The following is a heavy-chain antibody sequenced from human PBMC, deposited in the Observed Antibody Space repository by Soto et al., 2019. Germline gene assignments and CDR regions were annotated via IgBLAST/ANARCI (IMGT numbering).Heavy chain of an antibody. D-gene: IGHD3-10*01. CDR1: GYTFTSYG. V-gene: IGHV1-18*01. CDR2: ISAYNGNT. J-gene: IGHJ4*02. CDR3: ARDHDYYGSGSYSDY. Sequence: ASVKVSCKASGYTFTSYGISWGRQAPGQGLEWMGWISAYNGNTNYAQKLQGRVTMTTDTSTSTAYMELRSLRSDDTAVYYCARDHDYYGSGSYSDYWGQGTLVTVSS.